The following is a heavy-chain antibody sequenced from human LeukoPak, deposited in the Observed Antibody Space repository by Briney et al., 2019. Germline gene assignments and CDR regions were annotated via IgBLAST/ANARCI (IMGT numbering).Heavy chain of an antibody. CDR3: ARAPLIMAAPDY. J-gene: IGHJ4*02. V-gene: IGHV3-30*17. Sequence: GSLRLSCAASGLTFSTYAMHWVRQAPGKGLEWVAVLSFDGRNEYYADAVKGRFTISRDNSENTVSLQMNSLRTEDTAVYYCARAPLIMAAPDYWGQGTLVTVSS. D-gene: IGHD2-8*01. CDR2: LSFDGRNE. CDR1: GLTFSTYA.